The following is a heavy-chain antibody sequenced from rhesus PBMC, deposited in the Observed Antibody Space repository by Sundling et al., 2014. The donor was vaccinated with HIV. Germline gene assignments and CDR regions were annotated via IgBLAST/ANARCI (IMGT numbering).Heavy chain of an antibody. CDR2: ISGTTGNT. Sequence: QVHLQESDPGLVEPSETLSLICSVSNGSFSGYYWGWIRQPPGKGLEWIGFISGTTGNTDYNPSLKSRVTISIDTSKNQFSLKLTSVSAADTAVYYCATSVTGTTRYFDLWGPGTPITVSS. V-gene: IGHV4-165*01. J-gene: IGHJ2*01. D-gene: IGHD1-26*01. CDR3: ATSVTGTTRYFDL. CDR1: NGSFSGYY.